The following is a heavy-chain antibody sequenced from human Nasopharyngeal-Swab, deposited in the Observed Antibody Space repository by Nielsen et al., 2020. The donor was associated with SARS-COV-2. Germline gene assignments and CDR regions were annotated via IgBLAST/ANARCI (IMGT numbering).Heavy chain of an antibody. CDR2: IYGGDTT. D-gene: IGHD6-6*01. CDR3: ARGGGSLAARPFDY. Sequence: GVLRLSCIVSGFSVSSNYMSWVRQAPGKGLEWVSSIYGGDTTYHADSVKARFTISRDSSKNTLYLQMNTLSADDTAVYYCARGGGSLAARPFDYWGRGTLVTVSS. CDR1: GFSVSSNY. J-gene: IGHJ4*02. V-gene: IGHV3-66*01.